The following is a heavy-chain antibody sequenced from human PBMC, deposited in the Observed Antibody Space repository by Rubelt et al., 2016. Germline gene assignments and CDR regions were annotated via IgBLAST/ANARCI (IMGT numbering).Heavy chain of an antibody. Sequence: QLQLQESGPGLVKPSETLSLTCNVPGGYISSSSYYWAWIRQPPGKGLEWIGQIYYTGSTSYNPSLTSRVTIPVDTSQNQYTLNLSLVSVAYPAVYYCARGQGFTFGGLIVISWFGPWGQRTLVTVSS. CDR2: IYYTGST. CDR3: ARGQGFTFGGLIVISWFGP. D-gene: IGHD3-16*02. J-gene: IGHJ5*02. CDR1: GGYISSSSYY. V-gene: IGHV4-39*07.